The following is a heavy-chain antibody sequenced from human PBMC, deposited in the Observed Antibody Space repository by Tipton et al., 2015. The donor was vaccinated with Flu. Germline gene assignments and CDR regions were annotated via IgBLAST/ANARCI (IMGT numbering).Heavy chain of an antibody. CDR2: IYYSGST. Sequence: TLSLTCTVSGGSISSSSYYWGWIRQPPGKGLEWIGSIYYSGSTYYNPSLKSRVTISVDTSKNQFSLKLSSVTAADTAVYCCARGRGYYYDFDYSGQVTLVTVS. CDR3: ARGRGYYYDFDY. V-gene: IGHV4-39*01. J-gene: IGHJ4*02. CDR1: GGSISSSSYY. D-gene: IGHD3-22*01.